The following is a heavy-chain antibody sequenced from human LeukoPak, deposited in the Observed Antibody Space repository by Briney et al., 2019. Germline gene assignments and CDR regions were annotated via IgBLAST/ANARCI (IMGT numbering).Heavy chain of an antibody. D-gene: IGHD2-2*01. CDR2: ISSSSSYT. Sequence: GGSLRLSCAASGFTFSDYYMSWIRQAPGKGPEWVSYISSSSSYTNYADSVKGRFTISRDNAKNSLYLQMNSLTAEDTAVYYCVSLGYCSTSSCQPWGQGTLVTVSS. V-gene: IGHV3-11*06. CDR1: GFTFSDYY. CDR3: VSLGYCSTSSCQP. J-gene: IGHJ4*02.